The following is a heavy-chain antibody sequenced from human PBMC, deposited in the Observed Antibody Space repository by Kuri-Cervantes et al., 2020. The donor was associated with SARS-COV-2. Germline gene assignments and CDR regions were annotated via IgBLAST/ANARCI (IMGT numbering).Heavy chain of an antibody. J-gene: IGHJ4*02. CDR2: ISYDRSNE. Sequence: GESLKISCAASGFTFSSYAMHWVRQAQAKGLEWVAVISYDRSNEEYADSVKGRFTISRDNSKNTLYLQMNSLRAEDTAVYYCAKVDKVVVVPADLFDYWGQGTLVTVSS. V-gene: IGHV3-30-3*01. CDR1: GFTFSSYA. CDR3: AKVDKVVVVPADLFDY. D-gene: IGHD2-2*01.